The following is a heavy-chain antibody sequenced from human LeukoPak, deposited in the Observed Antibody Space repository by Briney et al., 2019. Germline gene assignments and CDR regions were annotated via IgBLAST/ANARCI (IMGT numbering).Heavy chain of an antibody. J-gene: IGHJ2*01. CDR2: ISYSGST. CDR3: ARASRYYYDSSGYYGWYFDL. D-gene: IGHD3-22*01. Sequence: PSETLSLTCTVSGDSISSYYWSWIRQPPGKGLEWIGYISYSGSTNYNPSLKSRVTISVDTSKNQFSLKLNSVTAADTAVYYCARASRYYYDSSGYYGWYFDLWGRGTLVTVSS. CDR1: GDSISSYY. V-gene: IGHV4-59*01.